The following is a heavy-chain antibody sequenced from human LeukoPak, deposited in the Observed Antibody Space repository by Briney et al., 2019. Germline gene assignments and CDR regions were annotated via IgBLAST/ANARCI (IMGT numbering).Heavy chain of an antibody. CDR3: AKVPRDSDCY. CDR1: GGTFSAYW. D-gene: IGHD2-21*02. Sequence: GGSLRLSCAVSGGTFSAYWMAWVRQSPGKGLEWVAEINEDGSVKYYVDSMKGRFTISRDNAKNSLYRQMNSPGAEDTAVYYCAKVPRDSDCYWGQGTLVTVSS. CDR2: INEDGSVK. V-gene: IGHV3-7*01. J-gene: IGHJ4*02.